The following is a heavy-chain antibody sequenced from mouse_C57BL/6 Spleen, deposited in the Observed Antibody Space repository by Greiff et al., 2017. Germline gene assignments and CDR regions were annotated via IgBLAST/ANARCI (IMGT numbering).Heavy chain of an antibody. Sequence: VQLQQSGPGLVKPSQSLSLTCSVTGYSITSGYYWNWIRQFPGNKLEWMGYISYDGSNNYNPSLKNRISITRDTSKNQFFLKLNSVTTEDTATYYCAIDSSGYFAYWGQGTLVTVSA. CDR2: ISYDGSN. D-gene: IGHD3-2*02. V-gene: IGHV3-6*01. CDR1: GYSITSGYY. J-gene: IGHJ3*01. CDR3: AIDSSGYFAY.